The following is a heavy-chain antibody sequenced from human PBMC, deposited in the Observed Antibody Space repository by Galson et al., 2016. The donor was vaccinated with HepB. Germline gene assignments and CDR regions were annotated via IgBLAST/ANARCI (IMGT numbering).Heavy chain of an antibody. V-gene: IGHV3-48*02. CDR1: GFTFSSYS. CDR2: ITSSSSLI. CDR3: AGVVYGSGSLRYFDF. J-gene: IGHJ4*02. D-gene: IGHD3-10*01. Sequence: SLRLSCAASGFTFSSYSMTWVRQAPGKGLEWVSYITSSSSLIYYAASVKGRFTISRDNAKNSLFLQMNSLRDDDAAVYYCAGVVYGSGSLRYFDFWGQGTLVTVSS.